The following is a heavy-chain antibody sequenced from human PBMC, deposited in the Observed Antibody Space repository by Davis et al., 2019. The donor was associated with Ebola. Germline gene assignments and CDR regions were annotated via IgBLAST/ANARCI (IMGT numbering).Heavy chain of an antibody. CDR2: TYYNSKWYN. Sequence: HSQTLSLTCGISGDSVSGGSGGWNWIRQSPSRGLEWLGRTYYNSKWYNDYAMSVKSRITINPDTSKNQVSLQLNSVTPEDTAVYYCARGWLRVGFDSWGQGTPVTVSS. CDR1: GDSVSGGSGG. CDR3: ARGWLRVGFDS. D-gene: IGHD5-12*01. V-gene: IGHV6-1*01. J-gene: IGHJ4*02.